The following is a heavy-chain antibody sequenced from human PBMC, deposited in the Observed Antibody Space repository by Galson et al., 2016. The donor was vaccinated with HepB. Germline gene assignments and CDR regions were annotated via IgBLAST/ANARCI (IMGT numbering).Heavy chain of an antibody. V-gene: IGHV3-30*18. CDR2: MSFDGTNK. CDR1: GFIFSSYG. CDR3: AKDLWADYDGSGRDTQKYGMDV. D-gene: IGHD3-10*01. J-gene: IGHJ6*02. Sequence: SLRLSCAASGFIFSSYGMHWVRQAPGKGLEWVSGMSFDGTNKYYAGSVKGRFTISRDKSKNTLYLQMNSQRAEDTAVYYCAKDLWADYDGSGRDTQKYGMDVWGQGTTVIVSS.